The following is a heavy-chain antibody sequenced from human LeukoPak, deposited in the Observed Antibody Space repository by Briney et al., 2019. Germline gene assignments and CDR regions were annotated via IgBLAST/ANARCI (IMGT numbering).Heavy chain of an antibody. Sequence: ASVKVSSKTSGYTFTSYGIIWVRQAPGQGLEWMGWMSTYNGNTNYAQKIQGRVTMTTDTSTSTAYMELRSLRSDDTAVYYCARDLPYSSSWESIDYWGQGTLVTVSS. V-gene: IGHV1-18*01. CDR2: MSTYNGNT. J-gene: IGHJ4*02. CDR3: ARDLPYSSSWESIDY. CDR1: GYTFTSYG. D-gene: IGHD6-13*01.